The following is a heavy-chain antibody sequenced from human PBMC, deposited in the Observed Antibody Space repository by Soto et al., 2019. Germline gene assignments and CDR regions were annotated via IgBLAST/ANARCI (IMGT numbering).Heavy chain of an antibody. V-gene: IGHV4-34*01. CDR3: ARGVSSPGYCSGGSCYPGHYYYGMDV. J-gene: IGHJ6*02. D-gene: IGHD2-15*01. CDR1: GGSFSGYY. CDR2: INHSGST. Sequence: PSETLSLTCAVYGGSFSGYYWSWIRQPPGKWLEWIGEINHSGSTNYNPSLKSRVTTSVDTSKNQFSLKLSSVTAADTAVYYCARGVSSPGYCSGGSCYPGHYYYGMDVWGQGTTVNVSS.